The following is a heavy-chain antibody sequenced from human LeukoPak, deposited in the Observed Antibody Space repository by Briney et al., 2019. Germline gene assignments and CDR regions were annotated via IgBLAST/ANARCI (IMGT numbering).Heavy chain of an antibody. J-gene: IGHJ4*02. D-gene: IGHD3/OR15-3a*01. CDR3: ARQTGSGLFILP. CDR2: FYQSGNT. V-gene: IGHV4-38-2*02. CDR1: GYSISSGYY. Sequence: SETLSLTCTVSGYSISSGYYWAWIRQAPGKGLEGIGSFYQSGNTYYNPSLKSRVTISGDTSKNQFSLKLSSVTAADTAVYYCARQTGSGLFILPGGQGTLVTVSS.